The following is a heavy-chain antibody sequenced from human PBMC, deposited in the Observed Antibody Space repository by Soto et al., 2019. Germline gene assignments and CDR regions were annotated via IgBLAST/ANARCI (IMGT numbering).Heavy chain of an antibody. CDR1: GFTFTRYS. CDR3: ARESEDLTSNFDY. Sequence: PGGSLRLSCAASGFTFTRYSMNWVRQAPGKGLEWVSSISSTTNYIYYGDSMKGRFTISRDNAKNSLYLEMNSLRAEDTAVYYCARESEDLTSNFDYWGQGTLVPVYS. CDR2: ISSTTNYI. J-gene: IGHJ4*02. V-gene: IGHV3-21*06.